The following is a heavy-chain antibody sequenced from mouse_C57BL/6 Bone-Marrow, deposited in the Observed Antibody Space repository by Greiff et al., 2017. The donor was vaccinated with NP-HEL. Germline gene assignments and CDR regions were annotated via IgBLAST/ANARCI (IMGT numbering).Heavy chain of an antibody. CDR2: ICPGDGDT. D-gene: IGHD2-5*01. CDR1: GYAFSSSW. V-gene: IGHV1-82*01. Sequence: VKLVESGPELVKPGASVQISCKASGYAFSSSWMNWVKQRPGKGLEWIGRICPGDGDTNYNGTFKGKATLTADKSTSTAYMQLSSLTSDDSAVYFCARWGYYSNSWFAYWGKGTLVTVSA. J-gene: IGHJ3*01. CDR3: ARWGYYSNSWFAY.